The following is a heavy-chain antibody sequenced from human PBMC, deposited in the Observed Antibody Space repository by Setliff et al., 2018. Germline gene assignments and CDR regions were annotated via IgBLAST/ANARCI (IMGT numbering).Heavy chain of an antibody. D-gene: IGHD1-1*01. J-gene: IGHJ4*02. CDR1: GGSISSGVYY. CDR2: IYHGGDT. Sequence: PSETLSLTCTVSGGSISSGVYYWAWIRQPPGKGLEWIGRIYHGGDTYYNASLASRLTMSVDTSKNQFSLRLTSVTAADTAVYYCARTGTYRYFDHWGQGTLVTVSS. V-gene: IGHV4-39*01. CDR3: ARTGTYRYFDH.